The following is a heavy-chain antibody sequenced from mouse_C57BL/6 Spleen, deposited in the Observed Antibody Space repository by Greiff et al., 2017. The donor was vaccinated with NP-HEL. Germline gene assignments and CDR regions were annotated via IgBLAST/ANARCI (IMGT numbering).Heavy chain of an antibody. J-gene: IGHJ2*01. D-gene: IGHD1-1*01. CDR2: ISYDGSN. Sequence: DVQLQEPGPGLVKPSQSLSLTCPVTGYSITSGYYWNLIRQFPGNKLEWMGFISYDGSNTYNPSLKNRISFPLDTSKNQFFLKLHSVTIEDTATYYWARGGIITTACYFDYWGQGTTLTVSS. CDR1: GYSITSGYY. CDR3: ARGGIITTACYFDY. V-gene: IGHV3-6*01.